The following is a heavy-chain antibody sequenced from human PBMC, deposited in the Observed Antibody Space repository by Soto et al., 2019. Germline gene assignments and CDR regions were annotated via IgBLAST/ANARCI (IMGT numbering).Heavy chain of an antibody. D-gene: IGHD4-4*01. Sequence: VHLQESGPGLVKPSGTLSLTCAVSGDSINTNNWWSWVRQPPGKGLEWIGEVYHSGSTNYNPSLKSRVAISIVQSKNQFSLTVTAVTAADTAVYYCAFPATNDFDYWGQGILVSVSS. CDR3: AFPATNDFDY. CDR1: GDSINTNNW. CDR2: VYHSGST. V-gene: IGHV4-4*02. J-gene: IGHJ4*02.